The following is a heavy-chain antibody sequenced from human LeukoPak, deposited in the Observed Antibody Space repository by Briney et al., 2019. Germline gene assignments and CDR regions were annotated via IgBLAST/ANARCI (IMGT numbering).Heavy chain of an antibody. CDR1: EFTFSDNY. D-gene: IGHD5-12*01. V-gene: IGHV4-59*12. J-gene: IGHJ4*02. CDR2: IYYSGST. Sequence: GSLRLSCAASEFTFSDNYMSWIRQPPGKGLEWIGYIYYSGSTNYNPSLKSRVTISVDTSKNQFSLKLSSVTAADTAVYYCARVAYSGYDYRGYFDYWGQGTLVTVSS. CDR3: ARVAYSGYDYRGYFDY.